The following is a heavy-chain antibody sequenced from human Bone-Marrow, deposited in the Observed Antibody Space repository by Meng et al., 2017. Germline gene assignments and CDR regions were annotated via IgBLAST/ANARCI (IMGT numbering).Heavy chain of an antibody. Sequence: QVQLVESGGGVVQPGRSLRLSCAASGFTFSTYNMHWVRQAPGKGPEWVAVISFDGNNKYYADSVKGRFTISRDNSKNTLYLQMNSLRLEDTAVYYCAKGDFDWGQGTLVTVSS. CDR1: GFTFSTYN. CDR3: AKGDFD. D-gene: IGHD3/OR15-3a*01. J-gene: IGHJ4*02. V-gene: IGHV3-30*18. CDR2: ISFDGNNK.